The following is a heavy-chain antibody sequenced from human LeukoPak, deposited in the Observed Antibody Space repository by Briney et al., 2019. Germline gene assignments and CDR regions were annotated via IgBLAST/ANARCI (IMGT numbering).Heavy chain of an antibody. Sequence: GASVKVSCKASGYTFTSYYMHWVRQAPGQGLEWMGWINPNSGGTNYAQKFQGRVTMTRDTSISTAYMELSRLRSDDTAVYYCARWAGSAGYYYYYMDVWGKGTTVTVSS. CDR1: GYTFTSYY. CDR3: ARWAGSAGYYYYYMDV. V-gene: IGHV1-2*02. D-gene: IGHD1-14*01. J-gene: IGHJ6*03. CDR2: INPNSGGT.